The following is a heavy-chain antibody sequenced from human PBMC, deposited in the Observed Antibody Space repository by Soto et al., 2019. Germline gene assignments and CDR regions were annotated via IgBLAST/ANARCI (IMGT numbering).Heavy chain of an antibody. CDR1: GFTFSSYG. CDR3: ARSNAVGATTGFDY. Sequence: ESGGGVVQPGRSLRLSCAASGFTFSSYGMHWVRQAPGKGLEWVAVIWYDGSNKYYADSVKGRFTISRDNSKNTLYLQMNSLRAEDTAVYYCARSNAVGATTGFDYWGQGTLVTVSS. CDR2: IWYDGSNK. V-gene: IGHV3-33*01. D-gene: IGHD1-26*01. J-gene: IGHJ4*02.